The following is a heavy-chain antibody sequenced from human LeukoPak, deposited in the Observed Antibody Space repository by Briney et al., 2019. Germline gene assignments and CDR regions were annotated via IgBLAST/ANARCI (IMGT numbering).Heavy chain of an antibody. D-gene: IGHD4-23*01. Sequence: PGGSLRLSCAASGFTFSSYAMSWVCQAPGKGLEWVSAISGSGGSTYYADSVKGRFTISRDNSKNTLYLQMNSLRAEDTAVYYCAKLLDYGGSFFDYWGQGTLVTVSS. V-gene: IGHV3-23*01. CDR3: AKLLDYGGSFFDY. CDR2: ISGSGGST. J-gene: IGHJ4*02. CDR1: GFTFSSYA.